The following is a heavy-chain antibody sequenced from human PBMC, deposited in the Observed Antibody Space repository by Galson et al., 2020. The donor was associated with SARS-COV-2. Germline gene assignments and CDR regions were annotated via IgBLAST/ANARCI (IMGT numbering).Heavy chain of an antibody. CDR3: ARHVDLGIVDPRMI. CDR1: GGSISSGDYY. D-gene: IGHD7-27*01. CDR2: IYYSGST. J-gene: IGHJ3*02. Sequence: SETLSLTCTVSGGSISSGDYYWSWIRQPPGKGLEWIGYIYYSGSTYYNPSLKSRVTISVDTSMNQFSLKLSSVTAADTAVYFCARHVDLGIVDPRMIWGQGAMVTVSS. V-gene: IGHV4-30-4*01.